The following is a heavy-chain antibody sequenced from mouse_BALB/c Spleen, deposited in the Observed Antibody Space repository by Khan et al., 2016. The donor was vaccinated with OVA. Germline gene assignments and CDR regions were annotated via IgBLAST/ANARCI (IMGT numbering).Heavy chain of an antibody. J-gene: IGHJ4*01. CDR2: INPGSGGT. CDR3: ARRDYAMDY. CDR1: GYAFTNYL. V-gene: IGHV1-54*01. Sequence: QVQLQQSGAELVRPGTSVKVSCKASGYAFTNYLIEWVKQRPGQGLEWIGVINPGSGGTNYNEKFKGKATLTADKSSSTAYTQLSSLTSDDSAVYFCARRDYAMDYWGQGTSVTVSS.